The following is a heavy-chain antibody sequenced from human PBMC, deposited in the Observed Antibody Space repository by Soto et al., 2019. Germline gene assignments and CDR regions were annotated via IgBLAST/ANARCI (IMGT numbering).Heavy chain of an antibody. CDR2: IIPILGIA. J-gene: IGHJ4*02. CDR3: ARDPRHLAAAPSFFDY. V-gene: IGHV1-69*08. Sequence: QVQLVQSGAEVKKPGSSVKVSCKASGGTFSSYTISWVRQAPGQGLEWMGRIIPILGIANYAQKFQGRVTITADKSTSTAYMELRSLRSDDTAVYYCARDPRHLAAAPSFFDYWGQGTLVTVSS. D-gene: IGHD2-15*01. CDR1: GGTFSSYT.